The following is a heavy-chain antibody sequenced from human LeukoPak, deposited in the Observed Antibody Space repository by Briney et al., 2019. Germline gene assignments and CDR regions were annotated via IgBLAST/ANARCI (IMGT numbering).Heavy chain of an antibody. V-gene: IGHV1-69*05. Sequence: SVTVSCKASGGSFRGHGISWVRQAPGQGPQWMGGIIPVFHTTNYAQEFQGRVTLIIDESTSMAYMELSSLRSDDTAVYFCARARSTVLNDAYDIWGQGAMVTVST. CDR1: GGSFRGHG. CDR2: IIPVFHTT. CDR3: ARARSTVLNDAYDI. J-gene: IGHJ3*02. D-gene: IGHD2-2*01.